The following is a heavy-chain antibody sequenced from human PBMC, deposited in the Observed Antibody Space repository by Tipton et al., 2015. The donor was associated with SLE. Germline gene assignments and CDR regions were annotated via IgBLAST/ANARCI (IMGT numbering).Heavy chain of an antibody. CDR3: AKNASIAAAGRGAFDI. CDR1: GFTFSSYA. D-gene: IGHD6-13*01. CDR2: ISGSGGST. Sequence: SLRLSCAASGFTFSSYAMSWVRQAPGKGLEWVSAISGSGGSTYYADSVKGRFTISRDNSKNTLYLQMNSLRAEDTAVYYCAKNASIAAAGRGAFDIWGQGTMVTVSS. J-gene: IGHJ3*02. V-gene: IGHV3-23*01.